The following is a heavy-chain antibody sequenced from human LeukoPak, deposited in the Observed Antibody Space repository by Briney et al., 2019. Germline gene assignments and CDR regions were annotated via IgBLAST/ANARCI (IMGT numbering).Heavy chain of an antibody. CDR1: GGSISSYY. CDR2: IYYSGST. V-gene: IGHV4-59*08. J-gene: IGHJ4*02. D-gene: IGHD6-13*01. Sequence: SETLSLTCTVSGGSISSYYWSWIRQPPGKGLEWIGYIYYSGSTNYNPSLKSRVTVSVDTSKNQFSLKLSSVTAADTAVYYCARREAGATAPFDYWGQGTLVTVSS. CDR3: ARREAGATAPFDY.